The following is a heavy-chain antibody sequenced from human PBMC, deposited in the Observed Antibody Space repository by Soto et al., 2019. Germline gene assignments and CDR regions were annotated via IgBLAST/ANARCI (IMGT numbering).Heavy chain of an antibody. V-gene: IGHV4-39*01. Sequence: LETLSLTCTVSGGSITSSSYYWGWIRQPPGKGLEWIGSIYYTGSTYYNPSLKSRVTISVDTSKNQFSLKLRSVTAADTAVYYCARLIGNSWLDSWGQGTLVTVSS. CDR2: IYYTGST. J-gene: IGHJ5*01. CDR1: GGSITSSSYY. CDR3: ARLIGNSWLDS.